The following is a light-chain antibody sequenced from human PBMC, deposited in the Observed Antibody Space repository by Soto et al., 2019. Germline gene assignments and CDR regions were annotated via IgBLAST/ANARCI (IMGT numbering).Light chain of an antibody. CDR3: QQYYSSIS. CDR2: ASS. V-gene: IGKV3-20*01. J-gene: IGKJ4*01. Sequence: EIVLTQSPGTLSLSPGEGATLSCRASQDVDNNFLAWYQQRPVQAPRLLIYASSRRATGIPDRCSGSGYGIDFTLNISRVGPEDISEYFCQQYYSSISIDGATKVEVK. CDR1: QDVDNNF.